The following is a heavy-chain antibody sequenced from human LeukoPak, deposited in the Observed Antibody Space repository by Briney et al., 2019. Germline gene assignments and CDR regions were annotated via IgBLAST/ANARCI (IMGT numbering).Heavy chain of an antibody. V-gene: IGHV1-2*06. CDR3: ARDRSDAFDF. J-gene: IGHJ3*01. CDR2: IYSNSGGT. Sequence: ASVKVSCKAFGYTFTGHHIHWVRQAPGQGLEWMGRIYSNSGGTNYAQKFQGRVTMTRDTSISTAYMELSRLRSDDTAVYYCARDRSDAFDFWGQGTMVTVSS. CDR1: GYTFTGHH.